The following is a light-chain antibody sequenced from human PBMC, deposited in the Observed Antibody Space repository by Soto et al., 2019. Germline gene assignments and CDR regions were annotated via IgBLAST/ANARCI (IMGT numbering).Light chain of an antibody. CDR1: QSVRSSY. Sequence: EIVMTQSPATLSVSPGERATLSCRASQSVRSSYLAWYQQKPGQAPRLLIYGTSSRATGIPARFSGSGSGTDFTLTISSLEPEDFAVYYCQQRSNWPPSITFGQGTRLEIK. CDR3: QQRSNWPPSIT. CDR2: GTS. V-gene: IGKV3D-20*02. J-gene: IGKJ5*01.